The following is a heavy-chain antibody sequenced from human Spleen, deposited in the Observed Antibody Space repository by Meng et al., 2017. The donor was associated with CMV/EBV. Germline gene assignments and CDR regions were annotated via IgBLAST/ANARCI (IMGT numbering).Heavy chain of an antibody. CDR1: GFTFSSYE. CDR2: ISSSGSAM. CDR3: ASDIVVVPAAVSKTGYYYGLDV. D-gene: IGHD2-2*01. V-gene: IGHV3-48*03. Sequence: GGSLRLSCAASGFTFSSYEMNWVRQAPGKGLEWVSYISSSGSAMFYADSVKGRFTVSRDNAKQSLYLQMSSLRADDTAVYYCASDIVVVPAAVSKTGYYYGLDVWGQGTTVTVSS. J-gene: IGHJ6*02.